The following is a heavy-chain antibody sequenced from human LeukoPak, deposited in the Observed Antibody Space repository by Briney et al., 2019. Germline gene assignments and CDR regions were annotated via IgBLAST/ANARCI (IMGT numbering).Heavy chain of an antibody. V-gene: IGHV3-30*18. D-gene: IGHD1-20*01. Sequence: GGSLRLSCAASGFTFSSNSMTWVRQAPGKGLEWVAVISYDGSNKYYADSVKGRFTISRDNSKNTLYLQMNSMRAEDTAVYYCAKGDNWNGVHYWGQGTLVTVSS. J-gene: IGHJ4*02. CDR2: ISYDGSNK. CDR1: GFTFSSNS. CDR3: AKGDNWNGVHY.